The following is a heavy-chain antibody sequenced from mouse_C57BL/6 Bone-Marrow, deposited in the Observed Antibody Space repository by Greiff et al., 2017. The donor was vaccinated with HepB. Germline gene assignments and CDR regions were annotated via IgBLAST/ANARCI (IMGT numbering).Heavy chain of an antibody. Sequence: EVMLVESGGDLVKPGGSLKLSCAASGFTFSSYGLSWVRQTPDKRLEWVATISSGGSYTYYPASVKGRFTISRDNAKNTLYLQRSSLKSEDTAMYDCARQSSGKRGFAYWGQGTLVTGSA. J-gene: IGHJ3*01. D-gene: IGHD4-1*01. CDR3: ARQSSGKRGFAY. V-gene: IGHV5-6*02. CDR2: ISSGGSYT. CDR1: GFTFSSYG.